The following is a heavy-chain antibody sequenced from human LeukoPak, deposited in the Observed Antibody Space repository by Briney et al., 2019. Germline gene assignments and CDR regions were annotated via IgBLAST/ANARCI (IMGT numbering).Heavy chain of an antibody. CDR3: AKDPAYCSSTSCYTRGYFDY. Sequence: GGSLRLSCAASGFTFSYYWMHWVRQAPGEGLVWVSRINDDGRTTTYADSVKGRFTISRDSSKNTLYLQMNSLRAEDTAVYYCAKDPAYCSSTSCYTRGYFDYWGQGTLVTVSS. D-gene: IGHD2-2*02. V-gene: IGHV3-74*03. CDR2: INDDGRTT. J-gene: IGHJ4*02. CDR1: GFTFSYYW.